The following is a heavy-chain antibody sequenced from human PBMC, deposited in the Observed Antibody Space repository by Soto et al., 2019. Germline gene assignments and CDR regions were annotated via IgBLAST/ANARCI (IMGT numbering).Heavy chain of an antibody. V-gene: IGHV4-30-4*08. CDR3: ARVRGPYCGGECYPPTPNWFDP. J-gene: IGHJ5*02. D-gene: IGHD2-21*01. CDR1: GGSIRSPNFS. CDR2: IYYNGTT. Sequence: TSETLSLTCTVIGGSIRSPNFSWSWIRQHPGKGPEWIGNIYYNGTTTYSPSLESRLTISLDRSKNQFSLKLSSVTAADTAVYYCARVRGPYCGGECYPPTPNWFDPWGQGTLVTVSS.